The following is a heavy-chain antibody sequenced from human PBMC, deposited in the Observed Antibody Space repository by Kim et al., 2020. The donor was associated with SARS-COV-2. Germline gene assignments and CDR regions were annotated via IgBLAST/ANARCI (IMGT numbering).Heavy chain of an antibody. J-gene: IGHJ3*02. CDR3: ARLLPEDAFDI. CDR1: GFTFSSYS. Sequence: GGSLRLSCAASGFTFSSYSMNWVRQAPGKGLEWVSSISSSSSSIYYADSVKGRFTISRDNAKNSLYLQMNSLRAEDTAVYYCARLLPEDAFDIWGQGTMVTVSS. CDR2: ISSSSSSI. V-gene: IGHV3-21*01. D-gene: IGHD3-10*01.